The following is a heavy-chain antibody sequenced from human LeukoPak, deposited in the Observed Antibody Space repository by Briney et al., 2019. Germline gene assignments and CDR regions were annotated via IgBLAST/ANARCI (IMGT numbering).Heavy chain of an antibody. Sequence: GGSLRPSCTASGFTFSSYAMNWVRQAPGKGLEWVSSITTGGTSTYYTDSVKGRFTISRDESKKTLYLQMNSLRAEDTAVYYCAKAINSNPHYYYMDVWGKGTTVTVSS. J-gene: IGHJ6*03. CDR1: GFTFSSYA. CDR2: ITTGGTST. V-gene: IGHV3-23*03. CDR3: AKAINSNPHYYYMDV. D-gene: IGHD4-11*01.